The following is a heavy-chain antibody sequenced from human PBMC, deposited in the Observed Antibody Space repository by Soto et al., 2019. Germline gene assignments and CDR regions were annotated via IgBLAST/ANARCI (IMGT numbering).Heavy chain of an antibody. V-gene: IGHV3-23*01. J-gene: IGHJ6*02. D-gene: IGHD6-6*01. CDR2: ISGSGGST. CDR1: GFTFSSYA. Sequence: GGSLRLSCAASGFTFSSYAMSWVRQAPGKGLEWVSAISGSGGSTYYADSVKGRFTISRDNSKNTLYLQMNSLRAEDTAVYYCAKWQLVRPGGYYYYYGMDVWGQGTTVTVSS. CDR3: AKWQLVRPGGYYYYYGMDV.